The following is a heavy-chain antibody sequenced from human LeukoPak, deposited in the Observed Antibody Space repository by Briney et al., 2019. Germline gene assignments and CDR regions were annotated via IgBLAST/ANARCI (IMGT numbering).Heavy chain of an antibody. J-gene: IGHJ4*02. D-gene: IGHD3-22*01. Sequence: GGSLRLSCAASGFTFDDYAMHWVRQAPGKGLEWVSGISWNSDSIGYADSVKGRFTISRDNSKNTLYLQMNSLRAEDTAVYYRAKGHYYDSSGYYYDYWGQGTLVTVSS. V-gene: IGHV3-9*01. CDR3: AKGHYYDSSGYYYDY. CDR1: GFTFDDYA. CDR2: ISWNSDSI.